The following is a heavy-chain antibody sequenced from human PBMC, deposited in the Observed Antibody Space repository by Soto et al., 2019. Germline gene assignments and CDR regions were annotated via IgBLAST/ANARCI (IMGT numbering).Heavy chain of an antibody. CDR1: GYTFTSYG. V-gene: IGHV1-18*01. CDR2: ISAYNGNT. D-gene: IGHD2-15*01. Sequence: ASVKFSCKSSGYTFTSYGISWVRQAPGQGLDWMGWISAYNGNTNYAQKLQGRVTMTTDTSTSTAYMELRSLRSDDTAVYYCARLGYCSGGSCYERDYYYYYGMDVWGQGTTVTVSS. J-gene: IGHJ6*02. CDR3: ARLGYCSGGSCYERDYYYYYGMDV.